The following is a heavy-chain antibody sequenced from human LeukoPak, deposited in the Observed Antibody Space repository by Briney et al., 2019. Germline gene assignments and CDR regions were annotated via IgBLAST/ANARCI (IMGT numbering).Heavy chain of an antibody. CDR1: GDSVSNNNGA. V-gene: IGHV6-1*01. Sequence: SQTLLLTCAISGDSVSNNNGAWNWIRQSPSRGLEWLGRTYYRSQWHNDYARSVMSRISVDPDTSKNQFSLHLSSVTPDDTAVYYCAGGYAFDVWGQGTMVTVSS. CDR3: AGGYAFDV. CDR2: TYYRSQWHN. J-gene: IGHJ3*01.